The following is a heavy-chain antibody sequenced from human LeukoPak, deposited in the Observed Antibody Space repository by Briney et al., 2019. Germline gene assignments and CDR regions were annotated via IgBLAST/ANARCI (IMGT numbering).Heavy chain of an antibody. V-gene: IGHV4-34*01. CDR3: GRVIITRHVLLDP. D-gene: IGHD3-10*01. Sequence: SETLSLTCALSIGSSSNYYWTSIRHPPGKGLEWSGEINHSGSYNYNTSLKSRVHISVDTSKNQFSFKLTSVTAADTAVYYCGRVIITRHVLLDPWGQGTLVTVSS. J-gene: IGHJ5*02. CDR2: INHSGSY. CDR1: IGSSSNYY.